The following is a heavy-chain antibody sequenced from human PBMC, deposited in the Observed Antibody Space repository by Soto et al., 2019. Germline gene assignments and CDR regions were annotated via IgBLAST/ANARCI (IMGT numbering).Heavy chain of an antibody. CDR2: IWYDGSNK. Sequence: QVQLVESGGGVVQPGRSLRLSCAASGFTISSYGMHWVRQAPGKGLEWVAVIWYDGSNKYYADSVKGRFTISRDNSKNTLYLQMNSLRAEDTAVYYCARDGYYYGSGSPGYYFDYWGQGTLVTVSS. D-gene: IGHD3-10*01. CDR1: GFTISSYG. CDR3: ARDGYYYGSGSPGYYFDY. J-gene: IGHJ4*02. V-gene: IGHV3-33*01.